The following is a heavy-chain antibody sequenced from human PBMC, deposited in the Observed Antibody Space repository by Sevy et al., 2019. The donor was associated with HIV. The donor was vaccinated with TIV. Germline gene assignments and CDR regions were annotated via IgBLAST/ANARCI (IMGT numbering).Heavy chain of an antibody. CDR1: GYSISSGYY. J-gene: IGHJ4*02. D-gene: IGHD6-19*01. CDR3: AREAAVAGEFDY. CDR2: IYHSGST. V-gene: IGHV4-38-2*02. Sequence: SETLSLTCTVSGYSISSGYYWGWIRQPPGKGLEWIGSIYHSGSTYYNPSLKSRVTISVDTPKNQFSLKLSSVTAADTAVYYCAREAAVAGEFDYWGQGTLVTVSS.